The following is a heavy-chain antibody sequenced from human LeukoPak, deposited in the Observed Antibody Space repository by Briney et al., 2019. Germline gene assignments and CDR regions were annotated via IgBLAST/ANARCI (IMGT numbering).Heavy chain of an antibody. D-gene: IGHD3-10*01. Sequence: ASVKVSCKASGYTFTSYYKHWVRQAPGQGLEWMGIINPSGGSTSYAQKFQGRVTMTRDTSTSTVYMELSSLRSEDTAVYYCARDHEYYYGSGSYYPGGCDYWGQGTLVTVSS. CDR1: GYTFTSYY. V-gene: IGHV1-46*01. J-gene: IGHJ4*02. CDR2: INPSGGST. CDR3: ARDHEYYYGSGSYYPGGCDY.